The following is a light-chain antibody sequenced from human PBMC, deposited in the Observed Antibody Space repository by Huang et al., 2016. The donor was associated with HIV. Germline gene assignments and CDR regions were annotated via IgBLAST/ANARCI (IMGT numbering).Light chain of an antibody. CDR1: QSVSTYY. CDR2: GTS. V-gene: IGKV3-20*01. J-gene: IGKJ1*01. Sequence: EIVLTQSPGTLSLSPGERATLSCRARQSVSTYYVEWYKQNPGQAPRLLISGTSSRATGIPERFSGSGSGTDFSLTISRLEAEDSAVYYCQHYGSSPWTFGQGTKVEIK. CDR3: QHYGSSPWT.